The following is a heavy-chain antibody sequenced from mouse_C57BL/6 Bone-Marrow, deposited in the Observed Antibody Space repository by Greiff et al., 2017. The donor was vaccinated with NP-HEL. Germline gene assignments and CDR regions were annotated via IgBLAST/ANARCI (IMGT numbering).Heavy chain of an antibody. CDR1: GYTFTSYW. CDR3: ARESYSNYGGYAMDY. J-gene: IGHJ4*01. V-gene: IGHV1-64*01. CDR2: IHPNSGST. Sequence: VQLQQPGAELVKPGASVKLSCKASGYTFTSYWMHWVKQRPGQGLEWIGMIHPNSGSTNYNENFKSKAKLTVDKSSSTAYMQLSSLTSEDSAVYYCARESYSNYGGYAMDYWGQGTSVTVSS. D-gene: IGHD2-5*01.